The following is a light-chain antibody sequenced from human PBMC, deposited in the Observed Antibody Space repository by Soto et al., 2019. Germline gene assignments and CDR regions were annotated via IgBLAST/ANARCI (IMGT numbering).Light chain of an antibody. CDR1: SSNIGSNT. V-gene: IGLV1-44*01. Sequence: SVLTQPPSASGTPGQRVTISCSGSSSNIGSNTVNWYQHLPGTAPKLLIYSNNQRPSGVPDRFSGSKSGTSASLAISGLQSEDEADYYCAAWDDSLNGLYVFGTGTKVTVL. CDR3: AAWDDSLNGLYV. J-gene: IGLJ1*01. CDR2: SNN.